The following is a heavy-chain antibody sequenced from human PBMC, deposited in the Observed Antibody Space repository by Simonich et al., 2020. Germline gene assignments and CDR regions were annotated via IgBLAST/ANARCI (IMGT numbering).Heavy chain of an antibody. D-gene: IGHD3-9*01. Sequence: EVQLVESGGGLVQPGGSLRLSCAASGFTFRCYWMSWVRQAKGKGRGGVANIKKNGSEKYYVDSVKGRFTISGDNAKNSLYLQRHSLRAEDTAVYYCACLGTGDAFDIWGQGTMVTVSS. V-gene: IGHV3-7*01. CDR2: IKKNGSEK. CDR1: GFTFRCYW. CDR3: ACLGTGDAFDI. J-gene: IGHJ3*02.